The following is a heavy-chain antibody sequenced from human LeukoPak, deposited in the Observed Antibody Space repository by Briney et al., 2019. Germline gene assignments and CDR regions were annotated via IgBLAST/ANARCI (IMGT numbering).Heavy chain of an antibody. Sequence: GGSLRLSCAASGFTFSNYGIHWVRQAPGKGLEWVAVISYDGSNKYYADSVKGRFIISRDNSKNTLYLQMNSLRPEDTAVYYCAKPSAVGTTYVSSYFDYWGQGTLVTVSS. J-gene: IGHJ4*02. CDR3: AKPSAVGTTYVSSYFDY. V-gene: IGHV3-30*18. CDR1: GFTFSNYG. CDR2: ISYDGSNK. D-gene: IGHD1-26*01.